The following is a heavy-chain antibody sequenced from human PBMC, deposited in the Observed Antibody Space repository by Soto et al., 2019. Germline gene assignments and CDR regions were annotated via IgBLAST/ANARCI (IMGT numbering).Heavy chain of an antibody. J-gene: IGHJ4*02. CDR3: AREVLWSRYFDY. CDR2: MSYDGTTK. Sequence: QVQLVESGGGVVQPGRSLRLSCAASGFIFSNYVRYWVRQAPGKGLEWVAFMSYDGTTKSYADSVKGRFTISRDNSQNTLYLQMNSLRPEDTGVYYCAREVLWSRYFDYWGQGTLVTVSS. V-gene: IGHV3-30-3*01. D-gene: IGHD3-10*01. CDR1: GFIFSNYV.